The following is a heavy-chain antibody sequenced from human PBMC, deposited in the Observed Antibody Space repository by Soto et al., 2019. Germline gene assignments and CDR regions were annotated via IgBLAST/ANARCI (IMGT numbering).Heavy chain of an antibody. D-gene: IGHD5-12*01. Sequence: QVQLQESGPGLVKPSETLSLTCTVSGGSTSSGDYYWSWIRQPPGKGLEWIGYIYYSGITYYNPSLKNRLTRSQDTSKNQFSLKLRSVTAADTAVYYCARQYGGYEYYFDYWGQGTLVTVSS. V-gene: IGHV4-30-4*01. J-gene: IGHJ4*02. CDR2: IYYSGIT. CDR3: ARQYGGYEYYFDY. CDR1: GGSTSSGDYY.